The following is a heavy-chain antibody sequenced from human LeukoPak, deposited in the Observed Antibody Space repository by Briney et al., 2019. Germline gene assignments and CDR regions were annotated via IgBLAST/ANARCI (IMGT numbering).Heavy chain of an antibody. Sequence: GGSLRLSCAASGFTVSSYNMNWVRQTPGKGLEWVSYISSSGYTMHHADSVKGRFTVSRDSAKNSRYLQMNSLRDEDAAVYFCARGCASCGHYNYYFMDVWGKGTTVTVSS. CDR1: GFTVSSYN. J-gene: IGHJ6*03. D-gene: IGHD2-15*01. V-gene: IGHV3-48*02. CDR2: ISSSGYTM. CDR3: ARGCASCGHYNYYFMDV.